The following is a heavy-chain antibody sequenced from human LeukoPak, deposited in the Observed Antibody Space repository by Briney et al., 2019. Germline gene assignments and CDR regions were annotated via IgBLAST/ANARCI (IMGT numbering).Heavy chain of an antibody. CDR2: ISSSGSTI. V-gene: IGHV3-48*03. J-gene: IGHJ4*02. Sequence: GGSLRLSCAASGFTFSSYGMNWVRQAPGKGLEWVSYISSSGSTIYYADSVKGRFTISRDNAKNSLYLQMNSLRAEDTAVYYCARQLARAAAGTLGYWGQGTLVTVSS. CDR3: ARQLARAAAGTLGY. CDR1: GFTFSSYG. D-gene: IGHD6-13*01.